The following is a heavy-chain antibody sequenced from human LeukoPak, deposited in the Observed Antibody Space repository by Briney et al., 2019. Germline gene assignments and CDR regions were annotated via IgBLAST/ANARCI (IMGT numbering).Heavy chain of an antibody. V-gene: IGHV4-61*01. CDR2: IYYSGST. J-gene: IGHJ4*02. CDR3: ARERGEYCDNTSCSKYYFDY. D-gene: IGHD2-2*01. CDR1: GGSVSSGSYH. Sequence: SSETLSLTCTVSGGSVSSGSYHWSWIRQPPGKGLEWFGHIYYSGSTNYNPSLKSRITISRDTSKNQFSLKLSSVTAADTAVYYCARERGEYCDNTSCSKYYFDYWGQGTLVTVSS.